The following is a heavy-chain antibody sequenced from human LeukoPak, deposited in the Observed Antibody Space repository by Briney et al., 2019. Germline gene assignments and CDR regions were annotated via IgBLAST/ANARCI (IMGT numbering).Heavy chain of an antibody. CDR1: GFTFSAYN. CDR3: ARCRSSSQAYYNYFMDV. Sequence: GGSLRLSCAASGFTFSAYNMNWVRQAPGKGLEWVSYITGSSSYIYYADSVKGRFTISRDNAKNSLYLQMKSLRAEDTAVYYCARCRSSSQAYYNYFMDVWGKGTTVTVSS. D-gene: IGHD6-6*01. V-gene: IGHV3-21*01. CDR2: ITGSSSYI. J-gene: IGHJ6*03.